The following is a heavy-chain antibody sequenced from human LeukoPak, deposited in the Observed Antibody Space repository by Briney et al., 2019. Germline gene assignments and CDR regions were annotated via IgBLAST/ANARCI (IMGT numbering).Heavy chain of an antibody. CDR1: GFTFSNAW. J-gene: IGHJ4*02. CDR3: TTAGSSKGDY. V-gene: IGHV3-15*01. Sequence: GGSLRLSCAASGFTFSNAWMSWVRQAPGKGLEWVGRIKSKYDGGTTDYAAPVKGRFTISRDDSITTLYLEMNSLKTDDTAVYYCTTAGSSKGDYWGQGTLVTVSS. D-gene: IGHD6-13*01. CDR2: IKSKYDGGTT.